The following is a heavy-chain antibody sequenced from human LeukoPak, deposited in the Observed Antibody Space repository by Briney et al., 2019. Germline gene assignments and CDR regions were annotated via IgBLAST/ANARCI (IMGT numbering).Heavy chain of an antibody. V-gene: IGHV4-59*01. J-gene: IGHJ4*02. CDR3: AGSRMVRGVDY. Sequence: SETLSLTCTVSGGSISSYYWSWIRQPPGKGLEWIGYIYYSGSTNYNPSLKSRVTISVDTSKNQFSLKLSSVTAADTAVYYCAGSRMVRGVDYWGQGTLVTVPS. CDR1: GGSISSYY. D-gene: IGHD3-10*01. CDR2: IYYSGST.